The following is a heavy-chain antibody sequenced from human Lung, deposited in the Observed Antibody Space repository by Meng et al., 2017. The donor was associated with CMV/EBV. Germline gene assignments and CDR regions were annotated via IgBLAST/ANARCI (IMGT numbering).Heavy chain of an antibody. CDR1: GYNFTNYG. J-gene: IGHJ4*02. CDR3: ARVEVGITSGDY. D-gene: IGHD1-26*01. V-gene: IGHV1-18*01. Sequence: QGQCVQCGGEVKKPGASLKGSCKASGYNFTNYGITWVRQAPGQGLEWMGWISAYNGNTNYAQTLQGRVTMTTDTSTSTAYMELGSLRSDDTAVYYCARVEVGITSGDYWGQGTLVTVSS. CDR2: ISAYNGNT.